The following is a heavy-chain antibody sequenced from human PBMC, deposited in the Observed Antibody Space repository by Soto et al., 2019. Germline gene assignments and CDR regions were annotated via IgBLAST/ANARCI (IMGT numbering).Heavy chain of an antibody. Sequence: QVQLQQWGAGLLKPSETLSLTCAVYGGSFSGYYWSWIRQPPGKGLEWIGEINHSGSTNYNQSLKSRATISVDTSKNQFSQKLSSVTAADTAVYYCARGTREGWYFDLWGRGTLVTVSS. CDR3: ARGTREGWYFDL. V-gene: IGHV4-34*01. CDR1: GGSFSGYY. J-gene: IGHJ2*01. CDR2: INHSGST.